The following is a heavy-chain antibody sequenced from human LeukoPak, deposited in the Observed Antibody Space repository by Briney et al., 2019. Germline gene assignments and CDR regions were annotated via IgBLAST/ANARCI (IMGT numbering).Heavy chain of an antibody. CDR1: GYTFTSYD. CDR3: ARVKARPGGGSYWRWDY. V-gene: IGHV1-8*01. D-gene: IGHD1-26*01. Sequence: GASVKVSCKASGYTFTSYDINWVRQATGQGLEWMGWMNPNSGNTGYAQKFQGRVTITRNTSISTAYMELSSLRSEDTAVYYCARVKARPGGGSYWRWDYWGQGTLVTVSS. J-gene: IGHJ4*02. CDR2: MNPNSGNT.